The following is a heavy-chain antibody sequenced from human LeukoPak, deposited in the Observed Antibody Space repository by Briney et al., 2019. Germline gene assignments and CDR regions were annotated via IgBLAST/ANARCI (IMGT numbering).Heavy chain of an antibody. J-gene: IGHJ4*02. V-gene: IGHV4-34*01. CDR3: ARGGVGIAARRFDY. Sequence: SETLSLTCAVYGGSFSGYYWSWIRQPPGKGLEWIGEINHSGSTNYNPSLKSRVTISVDTSKNQFSLKLSSVTAADTAVYYCARGGVGIAARRFDYWSQGTLVTVSS. D-gene: IGHD6-6*01. CDR1: GGSFSGYY. CDR2: INHSGST.